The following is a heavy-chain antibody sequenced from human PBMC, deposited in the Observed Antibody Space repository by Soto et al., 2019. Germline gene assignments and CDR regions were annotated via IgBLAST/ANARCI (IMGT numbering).Heavy chain of an antibody. CDR3: AIKGGGYCTTSGCYTYFDY. CDR1: GGTFSSYT. Sequence: QVQLVQSGAEVKKPGSSVKVSCKASGGTFSSYTISWVRQAPGQGLEWMGRIIPMFDITNYAQKFQGRVTITADKSTSTVYMELSSLGSEDTAMYYCAIKGGGYCTTSGCYTYFDYWGQGTLVTVSS. V-gene: IGHV1-69*02. CDR2: IIPMFDIT. D-gene: IGHD2-8*01. J-gene: IGHJ4*02.